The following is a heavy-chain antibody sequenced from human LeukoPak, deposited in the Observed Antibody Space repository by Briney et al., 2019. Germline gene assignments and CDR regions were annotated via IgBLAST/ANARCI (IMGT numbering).Heavy chain of an antibody. CDR2: INAGIGNT. J-gene: IGHJ4*02. CDR1: GYTFTSYA. Sequence: ASVKVSCKASGYTFTSYAMHWVRQAPGQRLEWMGWINAGIGNTKYSQKFQGRVTITRDTSASTAYMELSSLRSEDTAVYYCARGGYSYGYDYWGQGTLVTVSS. V-gene: IGHV1-3*01. CDR3: ARGGYSYGYDY. D-gene: IGHD5-18*01.